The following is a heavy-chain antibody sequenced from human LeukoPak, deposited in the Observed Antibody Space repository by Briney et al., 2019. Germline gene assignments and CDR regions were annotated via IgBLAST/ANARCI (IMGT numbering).Heavy chain of an antibody. CDR2: ISYDGSNK. J-gene: IGHJ4*02. CDR3: ATVWMEKQLWLPFHH. CDR1: GLTFSNYA. V-gene: IGHV3-30-3*01. Sequence: GGSLRLSCVASGLTFSNYAMHWVRQAPGKGLEWVAVISYDGSNKYYADSAKGRFTISRDNSKNTLYLQMNSLRVEDTAVYYCATVWMEKQLWLPFHHWGQGTLVTVSS. D-gene: IGHD5-18*01.